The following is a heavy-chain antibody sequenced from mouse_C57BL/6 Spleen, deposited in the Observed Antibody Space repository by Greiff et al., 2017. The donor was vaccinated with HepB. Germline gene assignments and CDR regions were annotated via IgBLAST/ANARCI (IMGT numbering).Heavy chain of an antibody. Sequence: VQLQQSGAELVKPGASVKLSCTASGFNIKDYYMHWVKQRPGQGLEWIARIYPGSGNTYYNEKFKGKATLTAEKSSSTAYMQLSSLTSEDSAVYFCARYYGSSSLDYWGQGTTLTVSS. V-gene: IGHV1-76*01. D-gene: IGHD1-1*01. J-gene: IGHJ2*01. CDR2: IYPGSGNT. CDR1: GFNIKDYY. CDR3: ARYYGSSSLDY.